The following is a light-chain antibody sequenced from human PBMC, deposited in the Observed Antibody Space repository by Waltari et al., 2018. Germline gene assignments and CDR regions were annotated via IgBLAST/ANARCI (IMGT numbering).Light chain of an antibody. Sequence: SYELTQPSSVSVSPGQTARITCSGDVLTEKYARWFTQKPGQAPVLVIFTDTERPSGVSERFSGSSSGTTVTLTIRGAQGEDEGDYYCYAAADNNRVVGGGTKLTVL. CDR2: TDT. V-gene: IGLV3-27*01. CDR1: VLTEKY. J-gene: IGLJ3*02. CDR3: YAAADNNRV.